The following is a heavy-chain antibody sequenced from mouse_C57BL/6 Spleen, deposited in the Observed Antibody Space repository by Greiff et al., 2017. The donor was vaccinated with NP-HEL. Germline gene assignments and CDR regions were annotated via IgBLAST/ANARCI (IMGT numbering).Heavy chain of an antibody. D-gene: IGHD1-1*01. CDR3: ARGGYGSSYYFDY. J-gene: IGHJ2*01. V-gene: IGHV5-4*01. CDR1: GFTFSSYA. Sequence: EVQRVESGGGLVKPGGSLKLSCAASGFTFSSYAMSWVRQTPEKRLEWVATISDGGSYTYYPDNVKGRFTISRDNAKNNLYLQMSHLKSEDTAMYYCARGGYGSSYYFDYWGQGTTLTVSS. CDR2: ISDGGSYT.